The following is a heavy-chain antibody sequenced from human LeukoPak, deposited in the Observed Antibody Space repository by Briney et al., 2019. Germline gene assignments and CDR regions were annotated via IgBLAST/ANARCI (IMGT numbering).Heavy chain of an antibody. Sequence: GGSLRLSCAASGFTFSSYTMSWVRQAPGKGLEWVSSISSSSSYIYYADSVKGRFTISRDNAKNLLYLQMNSLRAEDTAVYYCARDTYDILTGYYKWAFDIWGQGTMVTVSS. V-gene: IGHV3-21*06. D-gene: IGHD3-9*01. CDR3: ARDTYDILTGYYKWAFDI. J-gene: IGHJ3*02. CDR1: GFTFSSYT. CDR2: ISSSSSYI.